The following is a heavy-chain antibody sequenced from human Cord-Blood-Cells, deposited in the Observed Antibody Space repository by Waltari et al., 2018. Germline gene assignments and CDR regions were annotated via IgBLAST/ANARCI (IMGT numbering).Heavy chain of an antibody. D-gene: IGHD3-22*01. CDR3: ARGAKRDSSGYYFDY. V-gene: IGHV4-34*01. CDR2: INHSGST. CDR1: GGSFRGYY. Sequence: QVQLQQWGAGLLKPSETLSLTCAVYGGSFRGYYWSWIRQPPGKGLEWIGEINHSGSTNYNPSLKSRVTISVDTSKNQFSLKLSSVTAADTAVYYCARGAKRDSSGYYFDYWGQGTLVTVSS. J-gene: IGHJ4*02.